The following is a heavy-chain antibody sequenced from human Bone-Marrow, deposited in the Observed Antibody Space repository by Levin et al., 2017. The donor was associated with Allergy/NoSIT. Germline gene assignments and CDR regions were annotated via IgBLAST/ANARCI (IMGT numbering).Heavy chain of an antibody. J-gene: IGHJ3*01. CDR1: GGSFSSYP. V-gene: IGHV1-69*04. CDR3: ARAFYYDSSGNYRSAFDL. D-gene: IGHD3-22*01. Sequence: KISCKASGGSFSSYPINWVRQAPGQGLEWMGRIIPMPGITNYTQNFQERVTITADRSTSTAYMELSSLRSEDTVVYYCARAFYYDSSGNYRSAFDLWGQGTRVTVSS. CDR2: IIPMPGIT.